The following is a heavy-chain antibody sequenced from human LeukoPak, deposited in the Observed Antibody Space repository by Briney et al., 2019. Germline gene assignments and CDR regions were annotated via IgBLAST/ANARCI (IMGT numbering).Heavy chain of an antibody. CDR1: GFTFSRYG. D-gene: IGHD3-3*01. CDR3: AKNLLRFLEGGFDY. J-gene: IGHJ4*02. V-gene: IGHV3-23*01. CDR2: ISGSGGSA. Sequence: GGSLRLSCAASGFTFSRYGMSWVRQAPGKGLEWVSVISGSGGSAYYADSVKGRFTVSRDNSKNTLYLQMNSLRAEDTAVYYCAKNLLRFLEGGFDYWGQGTLVTVSS.